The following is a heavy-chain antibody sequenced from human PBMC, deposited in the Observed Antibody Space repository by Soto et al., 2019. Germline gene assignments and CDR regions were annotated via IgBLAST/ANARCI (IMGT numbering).Heavy chain of an antibody. Sequence: ASVKVSCKASGYTFISYGISWVRQAPGQGLEWMGWISAYNGNTNYAQKLQGRVTMTTDTSTSTAYMELRSLRSDDTAVYYCARDRGVDAYYYYGMDVWGQGTTVTVSS. CDR3: ARDRGVDAYYYYGMDV. J-gene: IGHJ6*02. D-gene: IGHD3-10*01. V-gene: IGHV1-18*01. CDR1: GYTFISYG. CDR2: ISAYNGNT.